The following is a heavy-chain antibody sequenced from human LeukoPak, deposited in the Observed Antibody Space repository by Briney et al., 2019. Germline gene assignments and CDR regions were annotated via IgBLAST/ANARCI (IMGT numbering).Heavy chain of an antibody. CDR3: ARNIKVGAVDYYGMDV. V-gene: IGHV1-69*04. J-gene: IGHJ6*02. Sequence: SVKVSCKASGGTFSSYAISWVRQAPGQGLEWIGRIIPILGIANYAQKFQGRVTITADKSTSTAYMELSSPRSEDTAVYYCARNIKVGAVDYYGMDVWGQGTTVTVSS. D-gene: IGHD1-26*01. CDR2: IIPILGIA. CDR1: GGTFSSYA.